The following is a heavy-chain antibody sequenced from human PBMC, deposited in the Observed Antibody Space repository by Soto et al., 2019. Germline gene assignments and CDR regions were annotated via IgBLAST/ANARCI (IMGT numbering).Heavy chain of an antibody. CDR2: IYYSGST. CDR1: GGSISSYY. CDR3: ARSGPENWNFAHSRPDNWFDP. V-gene: IGHV4-59*08. D-gene: IGHD1-7*01. J-gene: IGHJ5*02. Sequence: SETLSLTCTVSGGSISSYYWSWIRQPPGKGLEWIGYIYYSGSTNYNPSLKSRVTISVDTSKNQFSLKLSSVTAADTAVYYCARSGPENWNFAHSRPDNWFDPWGQGTLVTVSS.